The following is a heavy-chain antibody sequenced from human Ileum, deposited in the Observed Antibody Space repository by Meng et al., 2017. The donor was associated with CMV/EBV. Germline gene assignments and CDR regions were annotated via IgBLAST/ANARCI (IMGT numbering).Heavy chain of an antibody. CDR3: ARGQDNHKGGVH. J-gene: IGHJ4*02. D-gene: IGHD1-14*01. CDR1: DASFSDFF. V-gene: IGHV4-34*01. CDR2: IHPSGST. Sequence: QLWGAGLLKPSGTLSLTCDVHDASFSDFFWSWTRHLPGKGLEWIGEIHPSGSTHYNPSLESRVSISVHMSNNQFSLKVSSVTAADTAVYYCARGQDNHKGGVHWGQGTLVTVSS.